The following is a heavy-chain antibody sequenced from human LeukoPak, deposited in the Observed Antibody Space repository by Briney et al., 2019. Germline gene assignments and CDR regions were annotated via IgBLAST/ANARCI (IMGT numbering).Heavy chain of an antibody. J-gene: IGHJ6*02. CDR2: ISSSSSYI. CDR1: GFTFSSYS. D-gene: IGHD1-7*01. Sequence: PGGSLRLSCAASGFTFSSYSMNWVRQAPGKGLEWVSSISSSSSYIYYADSVKGRFTISRDNAKNSLYLQMNSLRAEDTAVYYCARDQGLEHNWIYGRHYYYYYGMDVWGQGTTFSVSS. CDR3: ARDQGLEHNWIYGRHYYYYYGMDV. V-gene: IGHV3-21*01.